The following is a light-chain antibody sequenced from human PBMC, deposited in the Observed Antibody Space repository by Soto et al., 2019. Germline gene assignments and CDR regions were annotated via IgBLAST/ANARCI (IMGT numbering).Light chain of an antibody. CDR3: SSYTSSSTNV. J-gene: IGLJ1*01. V-gene: IGLV2-18*02. Sequence: QSALTQPPSVSGSPGQSVTISCTGTSSDVGSYNRVSWYQQSPGTAPKLMIYEVSNRPSGVPDLFSGSKSGNTASLTISGLQAEDEADYYCSSYTSSSTNVFGTGTKLTVL. CDR2: EVS. CDR1: SSDVGSYNR.